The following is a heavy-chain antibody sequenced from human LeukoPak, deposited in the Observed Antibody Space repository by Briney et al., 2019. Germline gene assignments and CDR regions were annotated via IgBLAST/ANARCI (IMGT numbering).Heavy chain of an antibody. J-gene: IGHJ3*02. CDR2: IYLGDSDT. Sequence: GESLKISCEGSGYSFPTYWIGLVRQMPGEGLEWMGIIYLGDSDTKYIPSFQGQVTISADKSIRTAYLQWSSLRASDTATYYCARRAKIMTTVALHAFDIWGQGTMVTVSS. CDR1: GYSFPTYW. D-gene: IGHD4-23*01. V-gene: IGHV5-51*01. CDR3: ARRAKIMTTVALHAFDI.